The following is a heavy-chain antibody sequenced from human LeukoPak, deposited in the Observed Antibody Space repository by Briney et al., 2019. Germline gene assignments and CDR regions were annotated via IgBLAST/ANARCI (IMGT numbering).Heavy chain of an antibody. Sequence: ASVTVSFTASVYTFTIYGISWVRQAPGQGLEWRGWISAYNGNTNYAQKLQRRLTMTTDTSTSTAYMELRSLRPDDTAVYYCARVGRYCSSTSCLYFDYWGQGTLVTVSS. J-gene: IGHJ4*02. V-gene: IGHV1-18*01. D-gene: IGHD2-2*01. CDR3: ARVGRYCSSTSCLYFDY. CDR2: ISAYNGNT. CDR1: VYTFTIYG.